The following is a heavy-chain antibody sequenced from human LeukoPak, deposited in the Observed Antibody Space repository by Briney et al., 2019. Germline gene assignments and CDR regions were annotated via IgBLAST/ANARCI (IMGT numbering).Heavy chain of an antibody. Sequence: SETLSLTCAVYGGSFSNYYWSWIRQPPGKGLEWIGEINHSGSTNYNPSLKSRVTISVDTSKNQFSLKLSSVTAADTAVYYCAGSRILRISGYYSPPDDAFDIWGQGTMVTVSS. J-gene: IGHJ3*02. CDR1: GGSFSNYY. V-gene: IGHV4-34*01. D-gene: IGHD3-22*01. CDR3: AGSRILRISGYYSPPDDAFDI. CDR2: INHSGST.